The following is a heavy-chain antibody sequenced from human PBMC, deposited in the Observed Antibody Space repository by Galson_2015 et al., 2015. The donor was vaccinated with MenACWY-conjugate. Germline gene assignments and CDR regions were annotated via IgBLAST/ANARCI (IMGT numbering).Heavy chain of an antibody. CDR1: GFAFSDYY. CDR3: AKVESYYDHRIGFYIANFDH. CDR2: MESGSSTI. D-gene: IGHD3-3*01. J-gene: IGHJ4*02. Sequence: SLRLSCAASGFAFSDYYMNWVRQAPGKGLEWISSMESGSSTISYADSVRGRFTISRDNAKNLLYLQMDDLRAEDTAVYFCAKVESYYDHRIGFYIANFDHWGQGTLVTVSS. V-gene: IGHV3-69-1*01.